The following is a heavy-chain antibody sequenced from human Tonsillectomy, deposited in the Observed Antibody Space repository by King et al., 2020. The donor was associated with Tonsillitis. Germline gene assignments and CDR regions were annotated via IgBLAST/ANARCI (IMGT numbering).Heavy chain of an antibody. D-gene: IGHD4-17*01. J-gene: IGHJ4*02. V-gene: IGHV4-39*01. CDR1: GVSISSNNYH. CDR3: ARQDYGDYFDY. CDR2: VYYSESI. Sequence: LPLQESGPGLVKPSETLSLTCTVSGVSISSNNYHWGWIRQPPGRGLEWIGSVYYSESIYHNPSLKSRVTISVDTSKNQFSLKLSSVTATDTAVYYCARQDYGDYFDYWGQGTLVTVSS.